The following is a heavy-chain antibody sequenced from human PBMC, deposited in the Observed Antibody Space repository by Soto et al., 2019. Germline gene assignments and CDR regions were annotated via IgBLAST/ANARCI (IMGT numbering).Heavy chain of an antibody. V-gene: IGHV3-33*01. CDR1: GFTFSSYG. D-gene: IGHD2-2*01. CDR2: IWYDGSNK. Sequence: GGSLRLSCAASGFTFSSYGMHWVRQAPGKGLEWVAVIWYDGSNKDYADSVKGRFTISRDNSKNTLYLQMNSLRAEDTAVYYCDCSSTGLTCHFVPEELDPWGQGTLVTVSS. CDR3: DCSSTGLTCHFVPEELDP. J-gene: IGHJ5*02.